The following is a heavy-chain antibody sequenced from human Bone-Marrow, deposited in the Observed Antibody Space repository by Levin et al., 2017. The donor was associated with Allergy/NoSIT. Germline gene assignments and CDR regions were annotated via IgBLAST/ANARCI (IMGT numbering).Heavy chain of an antibody. D-gene: IGHD3-22*01. CDR3: ARDSVQVVEPAPDDNNQPSLLMDV. Sequence: GGSLRLSCATSGFTFTTYAIHWVRQAPGKGLECVAVIWYDGSNEYYADSVRGRFTISRDNSKNTLYLQMNSLRAEDTAVYYCARDSVQVVEPAPDDNNQPSLLMDVWGQGTTVIVSS. J-gene: IGHJ6*02. CDR2: IWYDGSNE. CDR1: GFTFTTYA. V-gene: IGHV3-33*01.